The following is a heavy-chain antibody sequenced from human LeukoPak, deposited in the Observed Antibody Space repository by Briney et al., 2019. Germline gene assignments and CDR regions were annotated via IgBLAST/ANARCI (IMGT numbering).Heavy chain of an antibody. Sequence: SETLSLTCTVSGGSISSYYWGWIRQPAGKGLEWIGRIYTSGSTNYNPSLKSRVTMSVDTSKNQISLKLSSVTAADTAVYYCAREIGDYYDSSGYRTYYFDYWGQGTLVTVSS. D-gene: IGHD3-22*01. CDR2: IYTSGST. CDR1: GGSISSYY. CDR3: AREIGDYYDSSGYRTYYFDY. J-gene: IGHJ4*02. V-gene: IGHV4-4*07.